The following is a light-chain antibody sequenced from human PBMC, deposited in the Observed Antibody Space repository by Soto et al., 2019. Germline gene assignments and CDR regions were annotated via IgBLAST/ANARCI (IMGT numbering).Light chain of an antibody. CDR2: GAS. CDR1: QSVSSY. CDR3: QQYGSSPTT. Sequence: EIVMTQSPATLSVSPGERATLSCRASQSVSSYLAWYQQKPGQAPRLLIYGASGRATGIPDRFSGSGSGTDFTLTISRLEPEDFAVYYCQQYGSSPTTFGHGTKVDIK. V-gene: IGKV3-20*01. J-gene: IGKJ1*01.